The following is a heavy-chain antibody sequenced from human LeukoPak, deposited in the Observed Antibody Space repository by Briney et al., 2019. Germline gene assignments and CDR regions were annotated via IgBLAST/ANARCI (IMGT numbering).Heavy chain of an antibody. CDR1: GGSISSSSYY. CDR2: IYYSGST. V-gene: IGHV4-39*01. D-gene: IGHD3-22*01. CDR3: ASTYYHDSTGYFHFDN. Sequence: SETLSLTCTVSGGSISSSSYYWGWIRQPPGKGLEWIGSIYYSGSTYYNPSLKSRVTISVDTSKNQLSLKLSSVTAADAAVYYCASTYYHDSTGYFHFDNWGQGTLVTVSS. J-gene: IGHJ4*02.